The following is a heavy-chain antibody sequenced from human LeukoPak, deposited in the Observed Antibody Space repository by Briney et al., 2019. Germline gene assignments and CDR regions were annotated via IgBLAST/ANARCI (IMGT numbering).Heavy chain of an antibody. CDR3: AREGYCGGDCFLY. CDR1: GFTVSNNY. D-gene: IGHD2-21*02. CDR2: IYSGGST. Sequence: GSLRLSCAASGFTVSNNYMSWVRQAPGKGLEWVSVIYSGGSTDYADSVKGRFTISRDNSKNTLYLQMNSLRAEDTAVYYCAREGYCGGDCFLYWGQGTLVTVSS. J-gene: IGHJ4*02. V-gene: IGHV3-66*01.